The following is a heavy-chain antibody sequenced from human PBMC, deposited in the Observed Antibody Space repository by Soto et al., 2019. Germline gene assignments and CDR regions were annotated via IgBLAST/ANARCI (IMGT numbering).Heavy chain of an antibody. D-gene: IGHD5-18*01. V-gene: IGHV3-23*01. CDR2: ISGSGGST. CDR3: AKKPLYSYGPYYFDY. CDR1: GFTFSSYA. J-gene: IGHJ4*02. Sequence: GGSLRLSCAASGFTFSSYALSWVRQAPGEGLEWVSAISGSGGSTYYADSVKGRFTISRDNSKNTLYLQMNTLRAEDTAVYYCAKKPLYSYGPYYFDYWGQGTLVTVSS.